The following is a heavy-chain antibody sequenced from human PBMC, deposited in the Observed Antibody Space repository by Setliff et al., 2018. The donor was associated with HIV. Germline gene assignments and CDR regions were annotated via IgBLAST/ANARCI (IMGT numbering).Heavy chain of an antibody. J-gene: IGHJ4*02. CDR2: IYYSGST. V-gene: IGHV4-31*03. CDR1: GGSISSGGYY. CDR3: ASAKSLVRGVNYFDY. D-gene: IGHD3-10*01. Sequence: KTSETLSLTCTVSGGSISSGGYYWSWIRQHPGKGLEWIGFIYYSGSTYHNPSLKSRVTISVDTSKNQFSLKLNSVTAADTAVYYCASAKSLVRGVNYFDYWGQGTLVTVSS.